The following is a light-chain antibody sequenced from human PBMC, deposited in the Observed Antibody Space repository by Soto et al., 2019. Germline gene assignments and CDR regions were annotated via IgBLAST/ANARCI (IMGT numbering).Light chain of an antibody. CDR3: HHYET. CDR1: QTITRW. CDR2: DAS. V-gene: IGKV1-5*01. Sequence: DIQMTQSPSTLSASVGDRVTITCRASQTITRWMAWYQQKPGKAPKLLIYDASTLESGVPSRFSGSRSGTEFTLTISRLEPEDFTVYYCHHYETFGQGTKVDIK. J-gene: IGKJ1*01.